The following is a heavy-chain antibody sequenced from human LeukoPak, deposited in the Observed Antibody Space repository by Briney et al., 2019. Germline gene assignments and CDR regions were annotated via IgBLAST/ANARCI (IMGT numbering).Heavy chain of an antibody. CDR2: MRPSNGNT. D-gene: IGHD2-2*01. CDR1: GYTFSSYD. Sequence: ASVKVSCKASGYTFSSYDVNWVRQAAGQGLEWIGWMRPSNGNTGYAQKFQDRVTMTRDTSINTAYMELRSLTSEDTAVYYCARGPPESTSSDSWGQGTLVTISS. V-gene: IGHV1-8*01. CDR3: ARGPPESTSSDS. J-gene: IGHJ4*02.